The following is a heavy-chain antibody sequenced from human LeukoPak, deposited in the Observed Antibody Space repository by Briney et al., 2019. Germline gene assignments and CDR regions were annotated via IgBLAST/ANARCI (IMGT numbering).Heavy chain of an antibody. J-gene: IGHJ3*02. V-gene: IGHV7-4-1*02. CDR2: INTNTGNP. CDR3: ARETYSGSYGGAFDI. Sequence: ASVKVSCKASGYTFTSYAMNWVRQAPGQGLEWTGWINTNTGNPTYAQGFTGRFVFSLDTSVSTAYPQISSLKAEDTAVYYCARETYSGSYGGAFDIWGQGTMVTVSS. CDR1: GYTFTSYA. D-gene: IGHD1-26*01.